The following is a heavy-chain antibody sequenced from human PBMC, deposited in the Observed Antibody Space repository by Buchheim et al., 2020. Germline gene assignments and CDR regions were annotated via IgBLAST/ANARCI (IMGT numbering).Heavy chain of an antibody. J-gene: IGHJ4*02. CDR1: GFTFSSYW. V-gene: IGHV3-7*01. Sequence: EVQLVESGGGLVQPGGSLRLSCAASGFTFSSYWMSWVRQAPGKGLEWVANIKQDGSEKYYVDSLKGRFTIPRDNAKNSLYLQMNSLRAEDAAVYYCTAGKSAMVAWGYYWGQGTL. CDR2: IKQDGSEK. D-gene: IGHD5-18*01. CDR3: TAGKSAMVAWGYY.